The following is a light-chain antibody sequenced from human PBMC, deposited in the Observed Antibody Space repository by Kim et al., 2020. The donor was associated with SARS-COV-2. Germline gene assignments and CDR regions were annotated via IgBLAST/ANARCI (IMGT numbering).Light chain of an antibody. V-gene: IGKV4-1*01. Sequence: RATINCKSSQSVLYSSNKQNDLAWYQQKPGQPPKLLIYWASTREYGVPDRFSGSGSGTDFTLTSSSLQAEDVAVYYCQQYYSTPYTFGQGTKLEI. CDR2: WAS. J-gene: IGKJ2*01. CDR3: QQYYSTPYT. CDR1: QSVLYSSNKQND.